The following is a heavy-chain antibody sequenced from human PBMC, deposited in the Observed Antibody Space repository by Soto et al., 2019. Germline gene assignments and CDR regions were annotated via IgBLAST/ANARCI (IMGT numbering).Heavy chain of an antibody. Sequence: QVQLVESGGDVVQPGGSLRLSCAASGFTFNNFGMHWVRQAPGKGLEWVAVISYDGNNKHYADSVKGRFTISRDNSKNKLYLEMNSLRADDTAVYYCAKGGYCSGGTCGPTDYWGQGSLVTDSS. J-gene: IGHJ4*02. V-gene: IGHV3-30*18. CDR1: GFTFNNFG. CDR2: ISYDGNNK. D-gene: IGHD2-15*01. CDR3: AKGGYCSGGTCGPTDY.